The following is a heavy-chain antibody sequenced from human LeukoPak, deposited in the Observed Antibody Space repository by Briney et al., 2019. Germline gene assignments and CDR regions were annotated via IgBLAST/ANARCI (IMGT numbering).Heavy chain of an antibody. J-gene: IGHJ4*02. CDR2: ISETSTTI. Sequence: GGSLRLSCAASGFIFSNYWMSWVRQAPGKGLEWVSYISETSTTIYYADSVKGRFTISRDNGKNSLYLQMNSLTVEDTAVYFCARSPSGFDTPNFFDRWGQGILVAVSS. D-gene: IGHD3-10*01. V-gene: IGHV3-48*01. CDR3: ARSPSGFDTPNFFDR. CDR1: GFIFSNYW.